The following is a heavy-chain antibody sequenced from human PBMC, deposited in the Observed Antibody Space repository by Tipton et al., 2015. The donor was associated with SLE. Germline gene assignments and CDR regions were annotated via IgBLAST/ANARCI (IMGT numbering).Heavy chain of an antibody. J-gene: IGHJ3*02. V-gene: IGHV4-59*01. Sequence: TLSLTCTVSGGSISSYYWRWIRQPPGKGLEWIGYIYYSGSTNYNPSLKSRVTISVDTSKNQFSLKLSSVTAADTAVYYCARVYRNAFDIWGQGTMVTVSS. CDR1: GGSISSYY. CDR3: ARVYRNAFDI. D-gene: IGHD2/OR15-2a*01. CDR2: IYYSGST.